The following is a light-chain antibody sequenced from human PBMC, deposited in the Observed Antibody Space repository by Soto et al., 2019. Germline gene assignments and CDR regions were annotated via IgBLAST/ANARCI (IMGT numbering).Light chain of an antibody. J-gene: IGKJ5*01. CDR1: QSVRGN. CDR2: GAS. CDR3: QQYGYSPIT. Sequence: EIVMTQSPATLSVSPGERATLSCRASQSVRGNLAWYQHKPGQAPRLLIFGASNRAAGIPDRFSGSRSGTDFTLTISRLEPEDFAVYYCQQYGYSPITFGQGTRLEI. V-gene: IGKV3-20*01.